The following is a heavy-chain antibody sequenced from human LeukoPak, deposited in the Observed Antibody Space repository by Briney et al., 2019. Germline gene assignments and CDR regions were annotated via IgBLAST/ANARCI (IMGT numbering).Heavy chain of an antibody. CDR2: IYHSGST. CDR3: ARDGRGLMTRRAFDI. D-gene: IGHD1-26*01. Sequence: SETLSLTCTVSGDSISSTNWWSWVRQPPGKGLEWIGEIYHSGSTNYNPSLKSRVTISVDKSKNQFSLKLRSVTAADTAVYYCARDGRGLMTRRAFDIWGQRTMVTVS. CDR1: GDSISSTNW. J-gene: IGHJ3*02. V-gene: IGHV4-4*02.